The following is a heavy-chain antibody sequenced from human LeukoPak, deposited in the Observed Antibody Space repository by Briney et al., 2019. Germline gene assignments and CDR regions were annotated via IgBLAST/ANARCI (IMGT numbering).Heavy chain of an antibody. CDR3: ARGYCSGGSCYSIENWFDP. J-gene: IGHJ5*02. CDR1: GGTFSSYA. V-gene: IGHV1-2*06. Sequence: GASVKVSCKASGGTFSSYAISWVRQAPGQGLEWMGRINPNSGGTNYAQKFQGGVTMTRDTSISTAYMELSRLRSDDTAVYYCARGYCSGGSCYSIENWFDPWGQGTLVTVSS. CDR2: INPNSGGT. D-gene: IGHD2-15*01.